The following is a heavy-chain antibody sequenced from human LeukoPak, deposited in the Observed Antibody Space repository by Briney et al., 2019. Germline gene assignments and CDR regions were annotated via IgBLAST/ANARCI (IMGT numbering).Heavy chain of an antibody. D-gene: IGHD3-3*02. CDR3: ARGPPVLGMFAFQSFFDF. CDR1: GYTFRTYG. CDR2: ISDDSGN. V-gene: IGHV1-18*01. Sequence: ASVKVSCKTSGYTFRTYGITWVRQAPGQGLEWMGWISDDSGNKYAQKFQDRVTMTIDSSTRTISMDLRSLTSDDTAVYYCARGPPVLGMFAFQSFFDFWGQGTLVTVSS. J-gene: IGHJ4*02.